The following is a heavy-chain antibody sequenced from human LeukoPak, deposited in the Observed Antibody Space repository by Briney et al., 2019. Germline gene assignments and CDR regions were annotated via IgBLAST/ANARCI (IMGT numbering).Heavy chain of an antibody. J-gene: IGHJ6*03. CDR1: GGSIISNY. V-gene: IGHV4-4*07. D-gene: IGHD3-22*01. CDR3: ARLKFYDSTGYSPGYYMDV. CDR2: IYGSGIT. Sequence: SGTLSLTCTVSGGSIISNYWNWIRQPAGKGLEWIGRIYGSGITDYNPSLKSRVTMSLDTSKKQFSLKLRSVTAADTAVYYCARLKFYDSTGYSPGYYMDVWGKGTTVTVFS.